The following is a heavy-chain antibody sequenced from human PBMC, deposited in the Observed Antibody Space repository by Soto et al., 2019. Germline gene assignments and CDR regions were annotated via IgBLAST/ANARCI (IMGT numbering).Heavy chain of an antibody. J-gene: IGHJ6*02. D-gene: IGHD1-26*01. CDR1: GGSISSYY. Sequence: SETLSLTCTVSGGSISSYYWSWIRQPPGKGLEWIGYIYYSGSTNYNPSLKSRVTISVDTSKNQFSLKLSSVTAADTAVYYCARLRWELPPDYYYYGMDVWGQGTTVTVSS. CDR3: ARLRWELPPDYYYYGMDV. CDR2: IYYSGST. V-gene: IGHV4-59*01.